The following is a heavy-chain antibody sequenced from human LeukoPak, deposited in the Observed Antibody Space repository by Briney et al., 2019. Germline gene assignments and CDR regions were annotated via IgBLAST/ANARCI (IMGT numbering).Heavy chain of an antibody. CDR3: AKGRRTFIVVVIDAFDV. V-gene: IGHV3-23*01. CDR2: ISGSGGST. J-gene: IGHJ3*01. D-gene: IGHD3-22*01. CDR1: GFTFSSYG. Sequence: GGSLRLSCAASGFTFSSYGMSWVRQAPGKGLEWVSAISGSGGSTYYADSVKGRFTISRDTSKNTLYLQMNSLRAEDTAVYYCAKGRRTFIVVVIDAFDVWGQGTMVTVSS.